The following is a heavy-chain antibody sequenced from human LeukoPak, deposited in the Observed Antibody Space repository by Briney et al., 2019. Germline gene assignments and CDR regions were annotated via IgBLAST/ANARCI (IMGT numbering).Heavy chain of an antibody. J-gene: IGHJ4*02. D-gene: IGHD3-22*01. Sequence: SETLSLTCTVSGGSISSYYWSWIRQPPGNGLEWIGYIYYSRSTNYNPSLKSRVTISVDTSKNQFSLKLSSVTAADTAVYYCARTTPYYDSSGWVFDYWGQGTLVTVSS. CDR2: IYYSRST. CDR1: GGSISSYY. V-gene: IGHV4-59*08. CDR3: ARTTPYYDSSGWVFDY.